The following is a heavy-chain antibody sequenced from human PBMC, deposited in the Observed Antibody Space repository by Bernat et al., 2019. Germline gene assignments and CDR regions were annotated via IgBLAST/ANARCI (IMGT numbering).Heavy chain of an antibody. Sequence: EVQLVESGGGLVKPGGSLRLSCAASDFTFSNAWMNWVRQAPGKGLEWVGRIKSKTDGGTTDYAAPVKGRFTISRDDSKNTLYLQMNSLKTKDTAVYYCTTGGTPMGNNGRDVWGQGTTVTVSS. CDR3: TTGGTPMGNNGRDV. J-gene: IGHJ6*02. V-gene: IGHV3-15*07. D-gene: IGHD1/OR15-1a*01. CDR1: DFTFSNAW. CDR2: IKSKTDGGTT.